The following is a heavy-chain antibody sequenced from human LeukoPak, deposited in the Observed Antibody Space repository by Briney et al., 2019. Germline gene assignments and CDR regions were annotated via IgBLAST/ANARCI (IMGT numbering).Heavy chain of an antibody. CDR1: GGSISSSSYY. V-gene: IGHV4-39*01. CDR3: ARRNGGNLDY. J-gene: IGHJ4*02. Sequence: SKTLSLTCTVSGGSISSSSYYWGWIRQPPGKWLEWIGSIYYSGSTYYNPSLKSRVTISVDTSKNQFSLKLSSVTAADTAVYYCARRNGGNLDYWGQGTLVTVSS. D-gene: IGHD4-23*01. CDR2: IYYSGST.